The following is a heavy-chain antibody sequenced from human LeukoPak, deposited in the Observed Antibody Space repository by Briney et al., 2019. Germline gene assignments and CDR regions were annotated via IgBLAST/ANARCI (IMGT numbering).Heavy chain of an antibody. V-gene: IGHV4-39*07. CDR3: ARDQLQYGDPLTFDI. Sequence: SETLSLTCTVSGGSISSSSYYWGWIRQPPGKGLEWIGSIYYSGSTNYNPSLKSRVTISVDTSKNQFSLKLSSVTAADTAVYYCARDQLQYGDPLTFDIWGQGTMVTVSS. J-gene: IGHJ3*02. D-gene: IGHD4-17*01. CDR1: GGSISSSSYY. CDR2: IYYSGST.